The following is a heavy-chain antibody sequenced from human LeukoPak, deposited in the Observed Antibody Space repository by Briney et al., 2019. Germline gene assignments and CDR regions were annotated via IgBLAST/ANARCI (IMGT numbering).Heavy chain of an antibody. Sequence: GESLKISCKGSGYSFTSYWIGWVRQMPGKGLEWMGITYPGDSDTRYSPSFQSQVTISADKSISTAYLQWSSLKASDTAMYYCARQMKVPAAAGYYYYYMDVWGKGTTVTVSS. CDR2: TYPGDSDT. D-gene: IGHD2-2*01. J-gene: IGHJ6*03. CDR3: ARQMKVPAAAGYYYYYMDV. V-gene: IGHV5-51*01. CDR1: GYSFTSYW.